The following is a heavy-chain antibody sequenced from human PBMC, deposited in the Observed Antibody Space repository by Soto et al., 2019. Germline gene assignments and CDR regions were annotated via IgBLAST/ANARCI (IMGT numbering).Heavy chain of an antibody. CDR1: GFTFSSYG. Sequence: QVQLVESGGGVVQPGRSLRLSCAASGFTFSSYGMHWVRQAPGKGLEWVALISYDGSNEYYADSVKGRFTISRDNSKNTLYLQMNSLRPDDTAVFYCAKSGSYRNRSWVDPWGQGTRVTVSS. CDR3: AKSGSYRNRSWVDP. CDR2: ISYDGSNE. D-gene: IGHD1-26*01. J-gene: IGHJ5*02. V-gene: IGHV3-30*18.